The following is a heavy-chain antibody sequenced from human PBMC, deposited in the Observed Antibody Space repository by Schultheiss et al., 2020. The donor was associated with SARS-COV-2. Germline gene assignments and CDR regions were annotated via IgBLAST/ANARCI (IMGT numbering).Heavy chain of an antibody. CDR1: GFSLSTSGMC. J-gene: IGHJ3*02. V-gene: IGHV2-70*11. D-gene: IGHD1-26*01. CDR2: IDWDDDK. Sequence: SGPTLVKPTQTLTLTCTFSGFSLSTSGMCVSWIRQPPGKALEWLARIDWDDDKYYSTSLKTRLTIAKDTSKNQVVLTMTNMDPVDTATYYCARIVRGYLVGAWRDAFDIWGQGTMVTGSS. CDR3: ARIVRGYLVGAWRDAFDI.